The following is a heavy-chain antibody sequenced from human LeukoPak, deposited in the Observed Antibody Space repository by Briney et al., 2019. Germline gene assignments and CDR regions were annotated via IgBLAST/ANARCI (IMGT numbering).Heavy chain of an antibody. J-gene: IGHJ4*02. D-gene: IGHD3-9*01. CDR2: IYPGESDP. Sequence: GESLKISCQGSGYNFTNYWIGWVHQTPGKGLEWMGIIYPGESDPRYSPSFQGQVTISADKSINTAYLRWGSLKAADTAMYYCARLGRYDVLTGPDYWGQGTPVTVSS. CDR1: GYNFTNYW. CDR3: ARLGRYDVLTGPDY. V-gene: IGHV5-51*07.